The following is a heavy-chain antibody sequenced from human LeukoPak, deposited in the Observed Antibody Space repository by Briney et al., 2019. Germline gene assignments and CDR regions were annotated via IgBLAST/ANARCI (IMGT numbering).Heavy chain of an antibody. V-gene: IGHV4-39*02. D-gene: IGHD6-19*01. CDR1: GGSISSSSYY. J-gene: IGHJ4*02. Sequence: SETLSLTCTVSGGSISSSSYYWGWIRQPPGKGLEWIGSIYYSGSTYYNPSLKSRVTISVDTSKNQFSLKLSSVTAADTAVYYCAREVAVAKRGDYFDYWGQGTLVTVSS. CDR3: AREVAVAKRGDYFDY. CDR2: IYYSGST.